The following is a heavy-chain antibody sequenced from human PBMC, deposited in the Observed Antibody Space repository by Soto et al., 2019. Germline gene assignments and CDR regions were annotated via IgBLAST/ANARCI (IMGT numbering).Heavy chain of an antibody. V-gene: IGHV4-31*03. CDR1: GGSISSGGYY. D-gene: IGHD1-26*01. CDR3: AREGGIVGATAADY. J-gene: IGHJ4*02. CDR2: IYYSGST. Sequence: QVQLQESGPGLVKPSQTLSLTCTVSGGSISSGGYYWSWIRQHPGKGLEWIGYIYYSGSTYYNPSLKIRVTVSVDTSKNQFSLKLSSVTAADTAVYYCAREGGIVGATAADYWGQGTLVTVSS.